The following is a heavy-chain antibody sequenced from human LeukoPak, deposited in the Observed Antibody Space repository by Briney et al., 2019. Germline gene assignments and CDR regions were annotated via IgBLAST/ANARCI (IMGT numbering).Heavy chain of an antibody. V-gene: IGHV4-34*01. J-gene: IGHJ4*02. Sequence: KPSETLSLTCAVYGGSFSGYYWSWIRQPPGKGLEWIGEINHSGSTNYNPSLKSRVTISVDTSKNQFSLTLSSVTAADTAVYYCARGWYSSSSAEFDYWGQGTLVTVSS. CDR3: ARGWYSSSSAEFDY. CDR2: INHSGST. CDR1: GGSFSGYY. D-gene: IGHD6-6*01.